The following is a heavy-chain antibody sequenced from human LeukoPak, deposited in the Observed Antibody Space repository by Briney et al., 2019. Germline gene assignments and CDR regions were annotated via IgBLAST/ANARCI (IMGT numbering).Heavy chain of an antibody. V-gene: IGHV1-24*01. CDR1: GYTLTELS. D-gene: IGHD4-17*01. CDR2: FDPEDGET. CDR3: ATAHDYGDNEPFDY. Sequence: GASVKVSCKVSGYTLTELSMHWVRQAPGKGLEWMGGFDPEDGETIYAQKFQGRVTMTEDTSTDTAYMELSSLRSEDTAVYYCATAHDYGDNEPFDYWGQGTLVTVFS. J-gene: IGHJ4*02.